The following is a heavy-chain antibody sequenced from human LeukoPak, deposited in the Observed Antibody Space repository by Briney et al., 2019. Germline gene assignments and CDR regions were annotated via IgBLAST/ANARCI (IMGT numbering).Heavy chain of an antibody. CDR1: GYTFSGYG. Sequence: GASVKVSCKSSGYTFSGYGINWVRQAPGQGLEWMGWISTNNGKTNYAQKLQGRVTMTTDKSTSTAYMELRSLRPDDTAVYYCTRGAVADPYNWFDPWGQGTLVTVSS. CDR2: ISTNNGKT. V-gene: IGHV1-18*01. CDR3: TRGAVADPYNWFDP. J-gene: IGHJ5*02. D-gene: IGHD6-13*01.